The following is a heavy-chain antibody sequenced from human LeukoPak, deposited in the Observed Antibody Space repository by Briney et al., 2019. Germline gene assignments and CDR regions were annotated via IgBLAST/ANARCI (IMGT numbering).Heavy chain of an antibody. CDR1: GDSISSSTFY. CDR3: ARHGGISGVGPTEDY. D-gene: IGHD1-26*01. J-gene: IGHJ4*02. V-gene: IGHV4-39*01. Sequence: SETLSLTCTVSGDSISSSTFYWGWIRQPPGKGLEWIGSIHNAGSTYYNPSLKSRVSISVDTSKAHFSLKLRSATAADTAVYYCARHGGISGVGPTEDYWGQGTLVTVSS. CDR2: IHNAGST.